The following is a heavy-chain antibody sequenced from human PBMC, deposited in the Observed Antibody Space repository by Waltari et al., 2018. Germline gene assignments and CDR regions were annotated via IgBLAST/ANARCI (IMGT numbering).Heavy chain of an antibody. CDR1: GSTFGSYA. Sequence: EVQLLESGGDLVQPGESLRLSCAASGSTFGSYAMSWVRQAPGRGLEWVSTINGGGSTTFYAGSVKGRFTVSRDNSKNTLYLQINSLRVDDTAVYYCARDSWNNIWHRDYWGQGTLVTVSS. CDR2: INGGGSTT. V-gene: IGHV3-23*01. D-gene: IGHD1-1*01. CDR3: ARDSWNNIWHRDY. J-gene: IGHJ4*02.